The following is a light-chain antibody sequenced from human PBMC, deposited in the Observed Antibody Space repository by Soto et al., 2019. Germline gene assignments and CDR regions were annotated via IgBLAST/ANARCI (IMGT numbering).Light chain of an antibody. CDR1: SGHSRNT. CDR3: ETWDRNTRV. V-gene: IGLV4-60*03. J-gene: IGLJ7*01. CDR2: LDGSGSY. Sequence: QPLLTQSSSASASLGSSVKLTCTLSSGHSRNTIAWHQQQPGKAPRYLMKLDGSGSYNKGSGVPDRFSGSSSGADRYLTISNLQSEDEADYYCETWDRNTRVFGGGTQLTVL.